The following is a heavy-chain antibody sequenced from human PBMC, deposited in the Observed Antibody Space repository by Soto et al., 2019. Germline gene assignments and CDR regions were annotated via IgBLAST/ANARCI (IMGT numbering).Heavy chain of an antibody. V-gene: IGHV3-23*01. Sequence: GYLRLSCAASRFTFSSYAMCWVRQAPGKGLEWVSSISFSGGSTYYAYSVKVRFTISTENSKNTLYLQMKSLRDEDTAVYYCAKDEYSITSNEPLDXWGQGTLIIDSS. CDR3: AKDEYSITSNEPLDX. D-gene: IGHD2-2*01. CDR1: RFTFSSYA. J-gene: IGHJ4*02. CDR2: ISFSGGST.